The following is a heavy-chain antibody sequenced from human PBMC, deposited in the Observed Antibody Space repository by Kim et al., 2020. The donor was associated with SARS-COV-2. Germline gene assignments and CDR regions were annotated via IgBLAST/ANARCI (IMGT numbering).Heavy chain of an antibody. CDR2: ISYAGSNK. J-gene: IGHJ4*02. V-gene: IGHV3-30*18. Sequence: GGSLRLSCAASGFTFSSYGMHWVRQAPGKGLEWVALISYAGSNKYYADFVKGRFTISRDNSKNTLYLQMNSLRAEDTAVFYCAKDRDDSGTYYTDLFDYWGLGTLVTVSS. CDR1: GFTFSSYG. CDR3: AKDRDDSGTYYTDLFDY. D-gene: IGHD3-10*01.